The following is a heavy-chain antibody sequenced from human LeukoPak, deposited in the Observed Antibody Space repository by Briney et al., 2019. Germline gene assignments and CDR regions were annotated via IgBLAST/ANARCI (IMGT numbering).Heavy chain of an antibody. CDR1: GFDFSSNW. CDR2: ISGDEIWT. D-gene: IGHD6-13*01. Sequence: GGSLRLSCAASGFDFSSNWMHWVRQAPGKGLVWVSRISGDEIWTSYADSVMGRFIISRDNAKNTLYLQMNSLRAEDTAVYYCAKTRPLDSSSWSHGDYWGQGTLVTVSS. V-gene: IGHV3-74*01. CDR3: AKTRPLDSSSWSHGDY. J-gene: IGHJ4*02.